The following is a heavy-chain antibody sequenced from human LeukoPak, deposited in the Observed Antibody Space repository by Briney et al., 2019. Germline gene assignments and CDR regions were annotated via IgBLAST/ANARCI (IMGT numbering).Heavy chain of an antibody. D-gene: IGHD1-7*01. CDR1: GYTFTGYY. J-gene: IGHJ4*02. CDR2: ISAYNGNT. CDR3: ARDWNYVVDY. Sequence: ASVKVSCKASGYTFTGYYIHWVRQAPGQGLEWMGWISAYNGNTNYAQKLQGRVTMTTDTSTSTAYMELRSLRSDDTAVYYCARDWNYVVDYWGQGTLVTVSS. V-gene: IGHV1-18*04.